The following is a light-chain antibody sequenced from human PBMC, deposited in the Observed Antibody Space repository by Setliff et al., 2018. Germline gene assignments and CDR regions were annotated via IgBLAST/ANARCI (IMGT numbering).Light chain of an antibody. CDR1: SSDIGNYDL. Sequence: ALAQPASVSGSPGQSITISCTGTSSDIGNYDLVSWYQHSPGEAPKLLIYEVSERPSGVSNRFSGSKSGNTASLTISGLQAEDGADYSCCSYAGNSLYVFGTGTKATVL. J-gene: IGLJ1*01. CDR2: EVS. CDR3: CSYAGNSLYV. V-gene: IGLV2-23*02.